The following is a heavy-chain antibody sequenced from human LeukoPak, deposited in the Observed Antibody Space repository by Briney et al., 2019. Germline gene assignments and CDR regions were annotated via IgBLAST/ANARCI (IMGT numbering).Heavy chain of an antibody. V-gene: IGHV4-4*07. D-gene: IGHD3-9*01. J-gene: IGHJ2*01. CDR1: GGSISSYY. Sequence: SETLSLTCTVSGGSISSYYWSWIRQPAGKGLEWIGRIYTSGSTNYNPSLKSRVTMSVDTSENQFSLKLSSVTAADTAVYYCARERASYYDILTEGWYFDLWGRGTLVTVSS. CDR3: ARERASYYDILTEGWYFDL. CDR2: IYTSGST.